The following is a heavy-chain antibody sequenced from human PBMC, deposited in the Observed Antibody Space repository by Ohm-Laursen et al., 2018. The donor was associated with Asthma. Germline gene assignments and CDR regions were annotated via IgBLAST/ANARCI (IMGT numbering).Heavy chain of an antibody. CDR2: ISYDGSNK. V-gene: IGHV3-30*18. Sequence: SLRLSCAASGFTFSSYGMHWVRQAPGKGLEWVAVISYDGSNKYYADSVKGRFTISRDNSKNTLYLQMNSLRAEDTAVYYCVKGSSGYYRDAFDIWGQGTMVTVSS. CDR3: VKGSSGYYRDAFDI. CDR1: GFTFSSYG. J-gene: IGHJ3*02. D-gene: IGHD3-22*01.